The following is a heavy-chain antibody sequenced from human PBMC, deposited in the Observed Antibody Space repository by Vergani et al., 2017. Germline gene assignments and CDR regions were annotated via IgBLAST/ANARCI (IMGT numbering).Heavy chain of an antibody. CDR1: RYTFTSYD. CDR2: MNPNSGNT. J-gene: IGHJ6*02. V-gene: IGHV1-8*03. Sequence: QEQLVQSGAEVKKPGASVKVSCKASRYTFTSYDINWVRQATGQGLEWMGWMNPNSGNTGYAQKFQGRVTITRNTSISTAYMELSSLRSEDTAVYYCARAGYSSSWYAYYYGMDVWGQGTTVTVSS. CDR3: ARAGYSSSWYAYYYGMDV. D-gene: IGHD6-13*01.